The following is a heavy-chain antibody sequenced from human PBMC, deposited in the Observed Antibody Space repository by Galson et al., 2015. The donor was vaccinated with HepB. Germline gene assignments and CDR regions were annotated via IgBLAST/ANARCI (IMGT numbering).Heavy chain of an antibody. CDR3: ARGALVAVVGATQNNWFDP. CDR2: ISAYDGNT. J-gene: IGHJ5*02. Sequence: SVKVSCKASGYTFSSYSITWVRQAPGQGLEWMGWISAYDGNTEYAQKLQGRLTMTTDTSRTTAYMELRSLRSDDTAVYYCARGALVAVVGATQNNWFDPWGQGTLVTVSS. CDR1: GYTFSSYS. V-gene: IGHV1-18*01. D-gene: IGHD2-15*01.